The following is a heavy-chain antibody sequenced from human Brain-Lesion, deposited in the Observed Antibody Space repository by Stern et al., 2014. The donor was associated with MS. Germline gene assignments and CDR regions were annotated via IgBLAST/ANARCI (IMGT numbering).Heavy chain of an antibody. CDR1: GDSLSSSTFY. J-gene: IGHJ4*02. CDR3: ARHQLGYGYAYLRY. CDR2: VYYSGNT. D-gene: IGHD5-18*01. Sequence: VQLEESGPGLVKPSDTLSLTCSVSGDSLSSSTFYWGWIRQPPGKGPEWIGSVYYSGNTYYHPSLKSRVTIYVDTSKNQFSLRLTSVTAADTAVYYCARHQLGYGYAYLRYWGQGTLVTVSS. V-gene: IGHV4-39*01.